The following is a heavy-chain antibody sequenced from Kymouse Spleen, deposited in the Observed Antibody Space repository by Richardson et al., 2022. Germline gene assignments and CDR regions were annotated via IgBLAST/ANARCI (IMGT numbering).Heavy chain of an antibody. CDR2: INHSGST. CDR3: ARRGGSGSYGDYYYYGMDV. CDR1: GGSFSGYY. J-gene: IGHJ6*02. D-gene: IGHD3-10*01. V-gene: IGHV4-34*01. Sequence: QVQLQQWGAGLLKPSETLSLTCAVYGGSFSGYYWSWIRQPPGKGLEWIGEINHSGSTNYNPSLKSRVTISVDTSKNQFSLKLSSVTAADTAVYYCARRGGSGSYGDYYYYGMDVWGQGTTVTVSS.